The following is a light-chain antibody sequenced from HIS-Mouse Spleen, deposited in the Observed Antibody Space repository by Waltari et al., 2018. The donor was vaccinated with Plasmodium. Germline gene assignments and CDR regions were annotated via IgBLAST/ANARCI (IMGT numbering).Light chain of an antibody. V-gene: IGLV2-23*01. Sequence: QSALTQPASVSGSPGQSITISCTGTRSDVGSYNLVPWYQQPPGKAPKLMIYEGSKRPSGVSNRFSGSKSGNTASLTISGLQAEDEADYYCCSYAGSSTYVFGTGTKVTVL. CDR1: RSDVGSYNL. CDR3: CSYAGSSTYV. CDR2: EGS. J-gene: IGLJ1*01.